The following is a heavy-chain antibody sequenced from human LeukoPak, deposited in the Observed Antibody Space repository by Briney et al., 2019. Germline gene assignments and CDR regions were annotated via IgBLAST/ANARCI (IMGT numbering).Heavy chain of an antibody. CDR3: ATLTAPGES. Sequence: GGSLRLSCAASGFTFSSYGMHWVRQAPGKGLEWVAVIWYDGSNKYYADSVKGRFTISRDNSKNTLYLQMNSLGAEDTAVYYCATLTAPGESWGQGTLVTVSS. J-gene: IGHJ5*02. CDR1: GFTFSSYG. CDR2: IWYDGSNK. D-gene: IGHD3-16*01. V-gene: IGHV3-33*01.